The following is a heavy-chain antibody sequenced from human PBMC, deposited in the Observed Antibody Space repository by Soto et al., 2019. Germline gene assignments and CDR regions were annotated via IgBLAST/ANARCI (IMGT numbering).Heavy chain of an antibody. V-gene: IGHV4-31*03. Sequence: SETLSLTCTVSGGSISSGGYYWSWIRQHPGKGLEWIGYIYYSGSTYYNPSLKSRVTISVDTSKNQFSLKLSSVTAADTAVYYCARDPITMVRGTAGYYGMDVWGQGTTVTVS. CDR3: ARDPITMVRGTAGYYGMDV. CDR2: IYYSGST. D-gene: IGHD3-10*01. J-gene: IGHJ6*02. CDR1: GGSISSGGYY.